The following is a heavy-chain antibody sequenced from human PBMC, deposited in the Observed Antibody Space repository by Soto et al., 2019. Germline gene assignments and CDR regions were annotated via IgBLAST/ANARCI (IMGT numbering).Heavy chain of an antibody. V-gene: IGHV1-3*04. CDR2: INTGNGNT. CDR1: GYNFTTYP. J-gene: IGHJ4*02. CDR3: ARVVGSGIFHFFDY. D-gene: IGHD1-26*01. Sequence: QVQLVQSGAEVKKPGALVKVSCKASGYNFTTYPTHWVRQAPGQRLEWMGWINTGNGNTKYSQKFQGRVSFTRDTSASTVYMDLSSLRSADTAVYYCARVVGSGIFHFFDYWGQGTLVTVSS.